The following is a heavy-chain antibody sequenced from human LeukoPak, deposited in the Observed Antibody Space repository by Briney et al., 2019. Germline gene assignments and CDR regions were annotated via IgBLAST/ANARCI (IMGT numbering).Heavy chain of an antibody. CDR3: VRTYHYDTSGYDY. CDR1: GDSISSYY. CDR2: IYYSGSI. D-gene: IGHD3-22*01. J-gene: IGHJ4*02. V-gene: IGHV4-59*01. Sequence: SETLSLTCTDSGDSISSYYWSWIRQPPGKGLEWIGYIYYSGSISYNPSLKSRVTISIDTSKNQFYLNLSSVTAADTAVYYCVRTYHYDTSGYDYWGQGTLVTVSS.